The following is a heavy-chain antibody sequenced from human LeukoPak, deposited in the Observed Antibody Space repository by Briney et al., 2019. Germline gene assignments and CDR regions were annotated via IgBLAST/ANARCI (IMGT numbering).Heavy chain of an antibody. J-gene: IGHJ4*02. V-gene: IGHV4-39*07. CDR2: IYYSGST. CDR3: ARVGGDVVVPAAIDY. Sequence: SETLSLTCTVSGGSISSSSYYWGWIRQPPGKGLEWIGSIYYSGSTYYNPSLKSRVTISVDTSKNQFSLKLSSVTAADTAVYYCARVGGDVVVPAAIDYWGQGTRVTVSS. CDR1: GGSISSSSYY. D-gene: IGHD2-2*01.